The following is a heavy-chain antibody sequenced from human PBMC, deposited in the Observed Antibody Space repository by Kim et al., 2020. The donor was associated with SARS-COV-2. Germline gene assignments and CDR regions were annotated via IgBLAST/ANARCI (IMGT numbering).Heavy chain of an antibody. V-gene: IGHV1-46*01. CDR1: GYTFTSYY. D-gene: IGHD6-13*01. J-gene: IGHJ4*02. CDR3: ARDVVVAAPGTYFDY. Sequence: ASVKVSCKASGYTFTSYYMHWVRQAPGQGLEWMGIINPSGGSTSYAQKFQGRVTMTRDTSTSTVYMELSSLRSEDTAVYYCARDVVVAAPGTYFDYWGQGTLVTVSS. CDR2: INPSGGST.